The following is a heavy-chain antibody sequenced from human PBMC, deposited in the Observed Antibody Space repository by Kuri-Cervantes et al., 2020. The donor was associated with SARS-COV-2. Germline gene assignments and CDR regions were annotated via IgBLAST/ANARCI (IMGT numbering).Heavy chain of an antibody. V-gene: IGHV5-51*01. Sequence: KVSCKASGYTFTSYGISWVRQMPGKGLEWMGIIYPGDSDTRYSPSFQGQVTISADKSISTAYLQWSSLKASDTAMYYCARPGAVDTATFDYWGQGTLVTVSS. CDR2: IYPGDSDT. J-gene: IGHJ4*02. CDR1: GYTFTSYG. D-gene: IGHD5-18*01. CDR3: ARPGAVDTATFDY.